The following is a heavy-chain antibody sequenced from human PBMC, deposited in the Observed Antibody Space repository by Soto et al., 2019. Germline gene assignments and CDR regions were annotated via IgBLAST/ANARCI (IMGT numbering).Heavy chain of an antibody. CDR1: GFTFSDYY. D-gene: IGHD6-6*01. CDR3: ARDLSSSSGDY. V-gene: IGHV3-11*06. CDR2: ISSSSSYT. J-gene: IGHJ4*02. Sequence: LRLSCAASGFTFSDYYMSWIRQAPGKGLEWVSYISSSSSYTNYADSVKGRFTISRDNAKNSLYLQMNSLRAEDTAVYYCARDLSSSSGDYWGQGTLVTVSS.